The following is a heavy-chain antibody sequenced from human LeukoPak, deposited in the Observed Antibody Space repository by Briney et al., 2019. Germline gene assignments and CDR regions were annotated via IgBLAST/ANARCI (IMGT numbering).Heavy chain of an antibody. J-gene: IGHJ4*02. Sequence: SETLSLTCAVYGGSFSGYYWSWIRQPPGKGLEWIGEINHSGSTNYNPALESRVTISVDTTKNQFSLKLRSVTAAETAVYYCARYRAELVRDPAGFDYWGQGTLVTVSS. V-gene: IGHV4-34*01. CDR2: INHSGST. CDR1: GGSFSGYY. CDR3: ARYRAELVRDPAGFDY. D-gene: IGHD2-8*02.